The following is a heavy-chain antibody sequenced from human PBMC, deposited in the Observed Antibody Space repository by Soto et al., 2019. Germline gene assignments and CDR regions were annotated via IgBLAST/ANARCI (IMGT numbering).Heavy chain of an antibody. D-gene: IGHD2-2*01. CDR3: ARSISGDCSSTNNHFSHDYYYGMDV. CDR1: GYTFTGYY. Sequence: ASVKVSCKASGYTFTGYYMHWVRQAPGQGLEWMGWINPNSGGTNYAQKFQGWVTITTDTSISTTYMELSRLRADDTAVYYCARSISGDCSSTNNHFSHDYYYGMDVWGQGTTVTVSS. V-gene: IGHV1-2*04. J-gene: IGHJ6*02. CDR2: INPNSGGT.